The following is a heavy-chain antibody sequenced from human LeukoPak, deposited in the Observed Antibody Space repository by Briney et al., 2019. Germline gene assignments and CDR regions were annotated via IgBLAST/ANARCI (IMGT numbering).Heavy chain of an antibody. CDR3: AKSLGGDYGSGSYYVVFDS. V-gene: IGHV3-23*01. D-gene: IGHD3-10*01. J-gene: IGHJ4*02. Sequence: GGSLRLSCVSSGFTFNNYAMNWVRQAPGKGLEWVLSISGSGSITYYADSVKGRFTISRDTSKNTLWLQMNSLRVDDTALYYCAKSLGGDYGSGSYYVVFDSWGQGTLVTVSS. CDR2: ISGSGSIT. CDR1: GFTFNNYA.